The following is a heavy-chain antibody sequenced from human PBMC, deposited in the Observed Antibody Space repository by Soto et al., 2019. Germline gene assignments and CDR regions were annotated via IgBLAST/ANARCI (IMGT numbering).Heavy chain of an antibody. J-gene: IGHJ5*01. V-gene: IGHV1-3*01. D-gene: IGHD6-13*01. CDR2: INDGNGNT. CDR1: GYTFSRYA. Sequence: EASVKVSCKASGYTFSRYAIHWVRQAPGQRLEWMGWINDGNGNTKYSQKFEGRVTLTTDTSANTVYMALSSLRFEDTALYYCARDQQFRNWFDSWGQGTLVTVSS. CDR3: ARDQQFRNWFDS.